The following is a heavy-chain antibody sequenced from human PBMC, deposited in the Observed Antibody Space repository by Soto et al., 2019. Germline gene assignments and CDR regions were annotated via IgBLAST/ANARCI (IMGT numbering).Heavy chain of an antibody. D-gene: IGHD1-26*01. Sequence: GASVKVSCKASGYTFTSYGISWVRQAPGQGLEWMGWISAYNGNTNYAQKLQGRVTMTTDTSTSTAYMELRSLRSDDTAVYYCAASGSYHDGYYYYGMDVWGQGTTVTVSS. CDR3: AASGSYHDGYYYYGMDV. CDR2: ISAYNGNT. CDR1: GYTFTSYG. V-gene: IGHV1-18*01. J-gene: IGHJ6*02.